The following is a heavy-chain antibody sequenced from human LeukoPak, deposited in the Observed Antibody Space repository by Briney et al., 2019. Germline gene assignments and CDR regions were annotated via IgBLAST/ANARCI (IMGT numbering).Heavy chain of an antibody. J-gene: IGHJ4*02. Sequence: PSETLSLTCTVSGASISSYYWSWIRQPAGKGLEWIGRISISGGTNCNPSLKSRVTLSVDTSKNQFSLKLSSVTAADTAVYYCARDPYSSSWFFDYWGQGTLVTVSS. V-gene: IGHV4-4*07. CDR1: GASISSYY. CDR2: ISISGGT. CDR3: ARDPYSSSWFFDY. D-gene: IGHD6-13*01.